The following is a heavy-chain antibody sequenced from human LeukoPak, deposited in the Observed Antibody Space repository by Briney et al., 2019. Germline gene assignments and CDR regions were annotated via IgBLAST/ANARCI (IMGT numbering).Heavy chain of an antibody. Sequence: TPETLSLTCTVSGGSISGNYWSWIRQSPGKGLEWIGYIHYSGNTNNNPSLKSRVTISVDTSENQFSLKLSPVTAADTAVYYCARDSSGYRRGSFDYWGQGTLVTVSS. J-gene: IGHJ4*02. CDR3: ARDSSGYRRGSFDY. CDR2: IHYSGNT. D-gene: IGHD3-22*01. CDR1: GGSISGNY. V-gene: IGHV4-59*13.